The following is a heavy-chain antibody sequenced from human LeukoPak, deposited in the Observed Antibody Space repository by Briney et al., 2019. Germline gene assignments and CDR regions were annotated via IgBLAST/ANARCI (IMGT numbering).Heavy chain of an antibody. J-gene: IGHJ4*02. V-gene: IGHV4-34*01. CDR3: ARMTTGHDF. CDR1: GTPFSSYY. CDR2: VNHSGYT. Sequence: SETLSLTCAVSGTPFSSYYWSWIRQPPGKGLEWIGEVNHSGYTNDNPSLKSRVTISVDTSKNQFSLRLRSVTAADTAVYFCARMTTGHDFWGQGTLVTVSS. D-gene: IGHD4-17*01.